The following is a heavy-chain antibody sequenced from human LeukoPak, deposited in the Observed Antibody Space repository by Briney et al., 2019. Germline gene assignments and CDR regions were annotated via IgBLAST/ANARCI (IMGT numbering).Heavy chain of an antibody. V-gene: IGHV4-39*01. J-gene: IGHJ3*02. Sequence: SETLSLTCTASGGSINNSSYYWGWVRQPPGKGLEWIGSIYYSGSTYSNPSLKSRVTISLDTPKNQFSLKLTSVTAADTAVYYCARTPLTIFGVVYGAFDIWGQGTMVTVS. D-gene: IGHD3-3*01. CDR3: ARTPLTIFGVVYGAFDI. CDR1: GGSINNSSYY. CDR2: IYYSGST.